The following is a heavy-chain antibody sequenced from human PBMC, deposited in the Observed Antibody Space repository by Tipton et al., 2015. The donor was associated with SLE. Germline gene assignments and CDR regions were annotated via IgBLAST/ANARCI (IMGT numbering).Heavy chain of an antibody. CDR2: IWYDGGNK. V-gene: IGHV3-33*03. Sequence: SLRLSCEGSGFSFSNYGMHWVHQAPGKGLEWVAVIWYDGGNKYYADSVKGRFTISRDNPKKTVYLQMSSLRAEDTAVYYCAKLYHNGPADYFYGMDVWGQGTTVTVSS. D-gene: IGHD1-1*01. J-gene: IGHJ6*02. CDR3: AKLYHNGPADYFYGMDV. CDR1: GFSFSNYG.